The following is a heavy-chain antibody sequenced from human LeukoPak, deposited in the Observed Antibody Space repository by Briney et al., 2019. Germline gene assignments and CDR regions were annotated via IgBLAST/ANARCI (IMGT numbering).Heavy chain of an antibody. CDR1: GFTFSSYG. J-gene: IGHJ4*02. Sequence: GGSLRLSCAASGFTFSSYGMHWVRQAPGKGLEWVAFIRYDGSNKYYADSVKVRFTISRYNSKNTLYLQMNSLIAENTAVYYCARLRSCSSISCGAQHAGFDYWGQGTLVTVSS. V-gene: IGHV3-30*02. CDR2: IRYDGSNK. D-gene: IGHD2-2*01. CDR3: ARLRSCSSISCGAQHAGFDY.